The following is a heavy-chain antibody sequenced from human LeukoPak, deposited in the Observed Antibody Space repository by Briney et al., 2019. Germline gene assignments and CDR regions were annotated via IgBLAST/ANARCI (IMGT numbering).Heavy chain of an antibody. D-gene: IGHD2-2*01. CDR2: ISGSGGST. Sequence: PGGSLRLSCAASGFTFSSYAMSWVRQAPGKGLEWVSAISGSGGSTYYADSVKGRFTISRDNSKNTLYLQMNSLRAEDTAVYYCAKVGGVVVPAAMRGGYFDYWGQGTLVTVSS. V-gene: IGHV3-23*01. J-gene: IGHJ4*02. CDR3: AKVGGVVVPAAMRGGYFDY. CDR1: GFTFSSYA.